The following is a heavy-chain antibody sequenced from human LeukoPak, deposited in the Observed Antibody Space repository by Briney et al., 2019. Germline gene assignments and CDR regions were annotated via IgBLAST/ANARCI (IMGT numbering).Heavy chain of an antibody. CDR2: INGSGGST. J-gene: IGHJ4*02. V-gene: IGHV3-23*01. CDR3: AKDSFLVRGVPFDY. CDR1: GFTFSSYA. D-gene: IGHD3-10*01. Sequence: PGGSLRLSCAASGFTFSSYAMSWVRQAPGKGLEWVSAINGSGGSTYYADSVKGRFTISRDNSKNTLYLQMNSLRAEDTAVYYCAKDSFLVRGVPFDYWGQGTLVTVSS.